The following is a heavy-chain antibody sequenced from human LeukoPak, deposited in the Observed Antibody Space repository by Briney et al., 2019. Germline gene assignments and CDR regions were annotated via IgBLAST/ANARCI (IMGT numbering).Heavy chain of an antibody. CDR2: INHSGST. V-gene: IGHV4-34*01. CDR1: GGSFSGYY. J-gene: IGHJ4*02. CDR3: ARGVSWFGPNYNY. D-gene: IGHD3-10*01. Sequence: PSETLSLTCAVYGGSFSGYYWSWIRQPPGKGLEWIGEINHSGSTNYNPSLKSRVTISVDTSKNQFSLKLSSVTAADTAVYYCARGVSWFGPNYNYWGQGTLVTVSS.